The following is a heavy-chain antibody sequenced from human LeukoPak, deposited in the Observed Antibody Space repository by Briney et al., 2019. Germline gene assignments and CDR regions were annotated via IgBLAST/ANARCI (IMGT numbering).Heavy chain of an antibody. J-gene: IGHJ4*02. CDR1: GFTFSSYS. Sequence: PGGSLRLSCAASGFTFSSYSMNWVRQAPGKGLEWVSSISSRYNIYYADSVKGRFTISRDNSKNTLYLQMDSLRAEDTAVYYCAKTWRFSSTWYDYWGQGTLVTVSS. D-gene: IGHD6-13*01. CDR3: AKTWRFSSTWYDY. V-gene: IGHV3-21*04. CDR2: ISSRYNI.